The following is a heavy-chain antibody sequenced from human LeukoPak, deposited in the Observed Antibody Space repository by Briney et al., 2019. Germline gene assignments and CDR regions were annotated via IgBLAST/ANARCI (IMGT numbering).Heavy chain of an antibody. V-gene: IGHV4-38-2*02. Sequence: PSETLSLTCTVTGYSISSGYYWGRIRQPPGKGLEWIGSIYHSGSTYYNPSLKSRVTISVDTSKNQFSLKLSSVTAADTAVYYCARDRPSERYYGSAVDYWGQGTLVTVSS. CDR1: GYSISSGYY. D-gene: IGHD3-10*01. CDR3: ARDRPSERYYGSAVDY. CDR2: IYHSGST. J-gene: IGHJ4*02.